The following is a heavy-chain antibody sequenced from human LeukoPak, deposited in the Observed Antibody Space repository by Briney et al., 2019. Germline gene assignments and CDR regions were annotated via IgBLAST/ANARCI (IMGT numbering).Heavy chain of an antibody. D-gene: IGHD3-22*01. CDR1: RFIFSSYS. CDR2: ISSSNHHI. V-gene: IGHV3-48*02. Sequence: GGSLRLSCAASRFIFSSYSMRWAPQARGKAREWWSYISSSNHHIYYADYVKGRFTISRDNAKNSLFLQMNSLRDEDTAVYYCARGYYSQGYFDYWGQGALVTVSS. J-gene: IGHJ4*02. CDR3: ARGYYSQGYFDY.